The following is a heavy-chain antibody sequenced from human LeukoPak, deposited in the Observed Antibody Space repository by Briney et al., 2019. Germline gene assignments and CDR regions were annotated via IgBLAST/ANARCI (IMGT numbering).Heavy chain of an antibody. CDR1: GGSISSYY. D-gene: IGHD3-10*01. V-gene: IGHV4-59*08. J-gene: IGHJ4*02. CDR2: IYYSGST. Sequence: PSETLSLTCTVSGGSISSYYWSWIRQPPGKGLEWIGYIYYSGSTNYNPSLKSRVTISLDTSKNQFSLKLSSVTAADTAVYYCARAIWFGEGHDYWGQGTLVTVSS. CDR3: ARAIWFGEGHDY.